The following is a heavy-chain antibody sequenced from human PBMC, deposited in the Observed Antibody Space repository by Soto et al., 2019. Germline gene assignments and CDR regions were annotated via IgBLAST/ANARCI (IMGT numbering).Heavy chain of an antibody. CDR1: GGTFSSYA. CDR3: ARGGVGGAGGGFVMGMATTSGSAFDI. V-gene: IGHV1-69*06. J-gene: IGHJ3*02. D-gene: IGHD3-16*02. CDR2: IIPIFGTA. Sequence: SVKVSCKASGGTFSSYAISWVRQAPGQGLEWMGGIIPIFGTANYAQKFQGRVTITADKSTSTAYMELSSLRSEDTAVYYCARGGVGGAGGGFVMGMATTSGSAFDIWGQGTMVTVSS.